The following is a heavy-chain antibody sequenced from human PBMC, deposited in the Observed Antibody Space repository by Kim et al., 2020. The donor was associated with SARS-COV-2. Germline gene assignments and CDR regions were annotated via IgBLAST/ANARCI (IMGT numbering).Heavy chain of an antibody. V-gene: IGHV3-30*04. CDR2: ISHDGRNE. D-gene: IGHD1-1*01. J-gene: IGHJ4*02. Sequence: GGSLRLSCAASGFTFRSYDMHWVRQAPGKGLEWVAFISHDGRNEDYADSVKGRFTISRDNSKNTLNVEMNSLRPEDTAVYYCAKVNEPGTIVPGSLGFDYGSEGAMLTVSS. CDR3: AKVNEPGTIVPGSLGFDY. CDR1: GFTFRSYD.